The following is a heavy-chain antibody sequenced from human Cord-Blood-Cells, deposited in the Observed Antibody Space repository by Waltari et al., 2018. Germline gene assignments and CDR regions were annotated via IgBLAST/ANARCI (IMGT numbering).Heavy chain of an antibody. J-gene: IGHJ3*02. CDR1: GGSFSGYY. CDR2: NNHSGST. Sequence: QVQLQQWGAGLLKPSETLSLTCAVYGGSFSGYYWSWIRQPPGKGLEWIGENNHSGSTNYNPSLKSRVTISVDTSKNQFSLKLSSVTAADTAVYYCARPLQAAAPQDAFDIWGQGTMVTVSS. V-gene: IGHV4-34*01. D-gene: IGHD6-13*01. CDR3: ARPLQAAAPQDAFDI.